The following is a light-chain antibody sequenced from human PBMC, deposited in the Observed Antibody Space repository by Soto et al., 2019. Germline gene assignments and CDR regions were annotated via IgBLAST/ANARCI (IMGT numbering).Light chain of an antibody. Sequence: DIQMTQSPSSLSASVGDRVTITCRASQTISNYVNWVQQKPGEATKLLIYAASSLQRGVPLRFSGSGSGTDFTPTISSLQPEDFATYYCQQTYSSPWWTFGQGTKVEIK. CDR2: AAS. CDR1: QTISNY. CDR3: QQTYSSPWWT. J-gene: IGKJ1*01. V-gene: IGKV1-39*01.